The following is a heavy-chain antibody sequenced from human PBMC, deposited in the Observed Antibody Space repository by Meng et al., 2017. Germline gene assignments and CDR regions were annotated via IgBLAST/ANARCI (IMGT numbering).Heavy chain of an antibody. CDR3: AREIHSSSFRYFDY. CDR1: GCTFTGYY. CDR2: INPNSGGT. D-gene: IGHD6-13*01. V-gene: IGHV1-2*06. Sequence: QVQLVQPGAEVKKPGASAKVSCKASGCTFTGYYMHWVRQAPGQGLEWMGRINPNSGGTNYAQKFQGRVTMTRDTSISTAYMELSRLRSDDTAVYYCAREIHSSSFRYFDYWGQGTLVTVSS. J-gene: IGHJ4*02.